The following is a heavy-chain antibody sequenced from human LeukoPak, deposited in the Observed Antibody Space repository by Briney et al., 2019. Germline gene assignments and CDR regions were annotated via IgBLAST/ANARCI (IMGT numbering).Heavy chain of an antibody. CDR1: GYTFTSYY. Sequence: GASVKVSCKASGYTFTSYYMHWVRQAPGQGLEWMGIINPSGGSTSYAQKFQGRVTITADESTSTAYMELSSLRSEDTAVYYCARVATDCSSTSCYVYYYYGMDVWGQGTTVTVSS. CDR3: ARVATDCSSTSCYVYYYYGMDV. J-gene: IGHJ6*02. V-gene: IGHV1-46*01. CDR2: INPSGGST. D-gene: IGHD2-2*01.